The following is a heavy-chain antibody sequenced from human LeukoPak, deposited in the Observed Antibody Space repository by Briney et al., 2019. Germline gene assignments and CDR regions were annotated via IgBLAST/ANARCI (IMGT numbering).Heavy chain of an antibody. V-gene: IGHV3-21*01. CDR1: GFIFSTYS. Sequence: GGSLGLSCAASGFIFSTYSMNWVRQAPGKGLEWVSSISTSSSYIYYADSVKGRFTISRDNANDSLYLQMNSLRAEDTAVYYCARSFSTYSYDASHWRGAFDIWGHGTMVTVSS. J-gene: IGHJ3*02. CDR3: ARSFSTYSYDASHWRGAFDI. D-gene: IGHD3-22*01. CDR2: ISTSSSYI.